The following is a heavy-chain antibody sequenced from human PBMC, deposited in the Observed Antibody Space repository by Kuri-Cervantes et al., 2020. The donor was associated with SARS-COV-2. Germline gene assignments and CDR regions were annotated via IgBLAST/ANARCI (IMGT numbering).Heavy chain of an antibody. D-gene: IGHD3-10*01. CDR1: GGSFGGYY. CDR2: INHSGST. CDR3: ARGMRYYGSGNSNGMDV. J-gene: IGHJ6*01. V-gene: IGHV4-34*01. Sequence: ESLKISCAVYGGSFGGYYWSWIRQPPGKGLEWIGEINHSGSTNYNPSLKSRVTISVDTSKNQFSLKLSSVTAADTAVYYCARGMRYYGSGNSNGMDVWGQGTTVTCSS.